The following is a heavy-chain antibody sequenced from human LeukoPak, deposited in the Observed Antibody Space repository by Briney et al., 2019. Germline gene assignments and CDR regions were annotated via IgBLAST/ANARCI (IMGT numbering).Heavy chain of an antibody. D-gene: IGHD6-19*01. Sequence: SESLSLTCAVYGGSFSGYYWHWIRQPPGKGLEWIGCIYYNGNTNYNPSLKSRVTISVDTSKNQFSLKLNSLTAADTAVYYCARTFSSAWHRLDYWGQGALVTVSS. CDR1: GGSFSGYY. CDR2: IYYNGNT. V-gene: IGHV4-59*01. CDR3: ARTFSSAWHRLDY. J-gene: IGHJ4*02.